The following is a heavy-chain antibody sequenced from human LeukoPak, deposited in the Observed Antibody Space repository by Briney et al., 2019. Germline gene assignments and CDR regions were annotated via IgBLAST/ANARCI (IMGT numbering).Heavy chain of an antibody. J-gene: IGHJ4*02. CDR1: GFTFSSYS. CDR2: ISSSSSYI. CDR3: ARSRYDILTGTPPHY. D-gene: IGHD3-9*01. Sequence: GGSLRLSCAASGFTFSSYSMNWVRQAPGKGLEWVSSISSSSSYIYYADSVKGRFTISRDNAKNSLYLQMNSLRAEDTAAYYCARSRYDILTGTPPHYWGQGTLVTVSS. V-gene: IGHV3-21*01.